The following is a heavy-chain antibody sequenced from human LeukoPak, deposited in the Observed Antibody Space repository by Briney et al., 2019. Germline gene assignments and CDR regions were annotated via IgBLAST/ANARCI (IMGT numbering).Heavy chain of an antibody. CDR3: ARDWVGDCSGGSCYYFDY. J-gene: IGHJ4*02. CDR2: ISSSSSYI. CDR1: GFTFSSYS. D-gene: IGHD2-15*01. Sequence: GGSLRLSCAASGFTFSSYSMNWVRQAPGKGLEWVSTISSSSSYIYYADSVKGRFTISRDNAKNSLYLQMNSLRAEDTAVYYCARDWVGDCSGGSCYYFDYWGQGTLVTVSS. V-gene: IGHV3-21*01.